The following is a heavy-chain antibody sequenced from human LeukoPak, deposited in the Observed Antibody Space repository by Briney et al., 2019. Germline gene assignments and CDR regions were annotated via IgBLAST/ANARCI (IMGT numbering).Heavy chain of an antibody. J-gene: IGHJ4*02. CDR2: INHSGST. D-gene: IGHD1-14*01. CDR1: GGSFSGYY. V-gene: IGHV4-34*01. Sequence: PSETLSLTCAVYGGSFSGYYWSWIRKPPGKGLEWIGEINHSGSTNYNPSLKSRVTISVDTSTNQFSLKLSSVTAAGTAVYYCARRHRVIRAIDYWGQGTLVTVSS. CDR3: ARRHRVIRAIDY.